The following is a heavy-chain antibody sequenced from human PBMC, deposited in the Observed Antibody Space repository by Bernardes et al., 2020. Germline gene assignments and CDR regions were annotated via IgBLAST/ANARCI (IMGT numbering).Heavy chain of an antibody. CDR1: GGPICSINW. J-gene: IGHJ5*02. CDR2: IHHRGST. Sequence: AQAMSLTCVVSGGPICSINWWRCVLQSPGAGLEWIGAIHHRGSTNYNPSLKSRVAISVDKSKNQFSLKMSSVTAADTAVYYCTRGITAIVQGSWFDPWGQGTLVTVSS. V-gene: IGHV4-4*02. D-gene: IGHD3-22*01. CDR3: TRGITAIVQGSWFDP.